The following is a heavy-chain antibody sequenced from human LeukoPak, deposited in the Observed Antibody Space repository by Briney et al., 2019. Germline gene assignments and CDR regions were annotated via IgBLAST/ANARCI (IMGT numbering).Heavy chain of an antibody. CDR3: VAWGNSGNS. CDR1: GFTFSDYY. D-gene: IGHD1-26*01. V-gene: IGHV3-7*01. CDR2: MNGDGSQI. J-gene: IGHJ3*01. Sequence: GGSLRLSCAASGFTFSDYYMSWVRQAPAKGLEWVAHMNGDGSQIYYMDFVKGRFTISRDNAKNSLYLQMNGLRAEDTAVYYCVAWGNSGNSWGQGTMVIVSS.